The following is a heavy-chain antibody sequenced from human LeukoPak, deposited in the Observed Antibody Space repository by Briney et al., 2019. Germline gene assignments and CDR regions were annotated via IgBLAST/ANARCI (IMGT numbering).Heavy chain of an antibody. CDR2: INPSGGST. J-gene: IGHJ4*02. D-gene: IGHD3-10*01. CDR3: ARDVFEDSGSYQPFDY. V-gene: IGHV1-46*01. Sequence: GASVKVSCKASGYTFTSYYMHWVRQAPGQGLEWMGIINPSGGSTSYAQKFQGRVTMTRDMSMSTVYMELSSLRSEDTAVYYCARDVFEDSGSYQPFDYWGQGTLVTVSS. CDR1: GYTFTSYY.